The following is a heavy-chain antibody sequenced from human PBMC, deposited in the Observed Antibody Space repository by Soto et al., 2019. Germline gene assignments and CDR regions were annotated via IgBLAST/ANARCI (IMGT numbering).Heavy chain of an antibody. CDR1: GGSISSGGYS. V-gene: IGHV4-30-2*01. CDR3: ARGQVVAAQH. D-gene: IGHD2-15*01. CDR2: FYHSGST. J-gene: IGHJ4*02. Sequence: QLQLQESGSGLVKPSQTLSLTCAVSGGSISSGGYSWSWLRQPPGKGLEWIGYFYHSGSTYYNPSLKCRVTISVDRSKNQCALKLSSVTAADTAVYYCARGQVVAAQHGGQGPLVTVSS.